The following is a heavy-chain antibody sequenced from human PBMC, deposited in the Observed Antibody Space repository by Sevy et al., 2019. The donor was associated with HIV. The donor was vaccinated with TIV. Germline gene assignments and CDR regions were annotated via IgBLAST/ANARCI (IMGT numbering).Heavy chain of an antibody. D-gene: IGHD3-22*01. V-gene: IGHV1-24*01. J-gene: IGHJ4*02. CDR2: FDPEDGER. Sequence: ASVKVSCKVSGYTLTAFSIHWVRQTPGKGLEWMGTFDPEDGERIYAQKFQGRVTMTEDTSTDTAYLGLSSLRSEDTAVYYCSTTKDYYESSGSPFDFWGQGTLVTVSS. CDR1: GYTLTAFS. CDR3: STTKDYYESSGSPFDF.